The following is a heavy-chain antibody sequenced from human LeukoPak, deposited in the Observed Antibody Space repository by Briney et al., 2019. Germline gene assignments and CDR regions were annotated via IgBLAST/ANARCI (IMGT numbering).Heavy chain of an antibody. J-gene: IGHJ4*02. CDR2: IYYSGST. D-gene: IGHD1-20*01. V-gene: IGHV4-59*01. CDR1: GGSISSYY. Sequence: PSETLSLTCTVSGGSISSYYWSWIRQPPGKGLEWIGYIYYSGSTNYNPSLKSRVTISVDTSKNQFSLRLSSVTAADTAVYYCARDPYNWNYFDYWGQGTLVTVSS. CDR3: ARDPYNWNYFDY.